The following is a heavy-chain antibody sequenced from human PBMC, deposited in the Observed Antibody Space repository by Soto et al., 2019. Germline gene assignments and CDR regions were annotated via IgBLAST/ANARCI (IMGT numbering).Heavy chain of an antibody. CDR2: IWYDGSNK. J-gene: IGHJ6*02. CDR3: ARDMGRTVTTTGGMDV. V-gene: IGHV3-33*01. D-gene: IGHD4-17*01. Sequence: QVQLVESGGGVVQPGRSLRLSCAASGFTFSIYGMHWVRQAPGKGLEWVAVIWYDGSNKYYADSVKGRFTISRDNSKNTLYLQMNSLRDGDTAVYYCARDMGRTVTTTGGMDVWGQGPTVTVSS. CDR1: GFTFSIYG.